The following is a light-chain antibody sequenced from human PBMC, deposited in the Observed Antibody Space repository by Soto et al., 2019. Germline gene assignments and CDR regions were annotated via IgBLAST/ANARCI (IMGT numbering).Light chain of an antibody. J-gene: IGKJ2*01. Sequence: DIVMTQSPDSLALSLGERATINCKSSQSLFYSSNNKNHLAWYQQKPGQPPKLLIYWASTRESGVPDRFSGSGSETDFTLTISSLQAEDVALYYCQQYLTAPQTFGQGTNLEIK. V-gene: IGKV4-1*01. CDR1: QSLFYSSNNKNH. CDR3: QQYLTAPQT. CDR2: WAS.